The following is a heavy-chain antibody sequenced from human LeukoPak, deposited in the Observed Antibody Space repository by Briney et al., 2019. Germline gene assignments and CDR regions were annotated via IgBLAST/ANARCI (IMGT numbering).Heavy chain of an antibody. Sequence: GRSLRLSCAASGFTFDDYAMHWVRQAPGKGLEWVSGISWNSGSIGYADSVKGRSTISRDNAKNSLYLQMNSLRAEDTALYYCAKSFGGGYDESYYFDYWGQGTLVTVSS. CDR1: GFTFDDYA. CDR3: AKSFGGGYDESYYFDY. CDR2: ISWNSGSI. J-gene: IGHJ4*02. D-gene: IGHD5-12*01. V-gene: IGHV3-9*01.